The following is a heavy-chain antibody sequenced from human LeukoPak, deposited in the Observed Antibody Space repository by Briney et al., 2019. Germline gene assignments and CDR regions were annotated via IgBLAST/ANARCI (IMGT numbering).Heavy chain of an antibody. D-gene: IGHD6-13*01. CDR2: IYHSGST. CDR1: GYSISSGYY. V-gene: IGHV4-38-2*02. Sequence: SETLSPTCTVSGYSISSGYYWGWIRQPPGKGLEWIGSIYHSGSTYYNPSLKSRVTISVDTSKNQFSLKLSSVTAADTAVYYCARGRSWYGGVWFDPWGQGTLVTVSS. J-gene: IGHJ5*02. CDR3: ARGRSWYGGVWFDP.